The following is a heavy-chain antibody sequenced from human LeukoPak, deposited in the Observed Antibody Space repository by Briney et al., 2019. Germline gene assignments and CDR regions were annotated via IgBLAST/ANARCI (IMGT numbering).Heavy chain of an antibody. D-gene: IGHD2-21*02. CDR2: IYYSGST. CDR1: GGSISSYY. J-gene: IGHJ3*02. Sequence: SETLSLTCTVSGGSISSYYWSWLRQPPGKGLEWVGYIYYSGSTNYNPSLKSRVTISVDTSKNQFSLKLSSVTAADTAVYYCARQGVVVTAIRGSAFDIWGQGTMVTVSS. CDR3: ARQGVVVTAIRGSAFDI. V-gene: IGHV4-59*08.